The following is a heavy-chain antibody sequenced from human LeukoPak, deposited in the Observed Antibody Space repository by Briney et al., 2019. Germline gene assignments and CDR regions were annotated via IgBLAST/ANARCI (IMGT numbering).Heavy chain of an antibody. Sequence: SETLSLTCTVSGDSISDYYWSWIRQPAGRGLEWIGRIHASGSTRYNPSLKSRVTMSVDTSKNQFSLKLTSVTAADTALYFCARGMSAAYDYNWFDSWGQGTLVAVSS. D-gene: IGHD5-12*01. CDR2: IHASGST. J-gene: IGHJ5*01. CDR3: ARGMSAAYDYNWFDS. CDR1: GDSISDYY. V-gene: IGHV4-4*07.